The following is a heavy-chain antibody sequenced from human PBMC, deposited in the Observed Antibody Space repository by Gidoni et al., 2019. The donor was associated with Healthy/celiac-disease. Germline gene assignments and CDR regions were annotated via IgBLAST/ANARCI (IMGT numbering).Heavy chain of an antibody. CDR2: IYYSGST. V-gene: IGHV4-59*01. CDR3: ARAYFDQGLIDY. D-gene: IGHD3-9*01. CDR1: GGSISSYY. Sequence: QVQLQESGPGLVKPSETLYLTCTVSGGSISSYYWSWIRQPPGKGLEWIGYIYYSGSTNYNPSLKSRVTISVDTSKNQFSLKLSSVTAADTAVYYCARAYFDQGLIDYWGQGTLVTVSS. J-gene: IGHJ4*02.